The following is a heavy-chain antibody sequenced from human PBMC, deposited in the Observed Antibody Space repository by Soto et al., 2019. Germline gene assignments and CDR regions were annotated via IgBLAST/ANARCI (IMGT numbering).Heavy chain of an antibody. CDR2: IWYDGSNK. V-gene: IGHV3-33*01. CDR3: ARDIDY. Sequence: GGSLRLSCAASGFTFSSYGMHWVRQAPGKGLEWVVVIWYDGSNKYYADSVKGRFTISRDNSKNTLYLQMNSLRAEDTAVYYCARDIDYWGQGTLVTVSS. CDR1: GFTFSSYG. J-gene: IGHJ4*02.